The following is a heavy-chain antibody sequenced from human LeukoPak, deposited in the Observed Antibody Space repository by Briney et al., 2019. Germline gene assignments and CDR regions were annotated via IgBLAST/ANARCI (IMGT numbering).Heavy chain of an antibody. CDR3: ARQTSYYSGSGSYYPGYYFDY. V-gene: IGHV4-38-2*01. CDR1: GYSINSGYY. CDR2: IYHSGST. J-gene: IGHJ4*02. D-gene: IGHD3-10*01. Sequence: SETLSLTCAVSGYSINSGYYWGWIRQPPGKGLEWIGIIYHSGSTYYNPSLRSRVTISVDTSKTQLSLKLSSVTAADTAVYDCARQTSYYSGSGSYYPGYYFDYWGQGTLVTVSS.